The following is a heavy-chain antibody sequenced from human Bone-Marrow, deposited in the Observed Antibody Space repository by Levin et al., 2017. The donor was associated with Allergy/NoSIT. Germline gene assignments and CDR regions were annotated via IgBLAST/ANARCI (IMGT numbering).Heavy chain of an antibody. CDR1: GFTFSNYG. V-gene: IGHV3-30*18. D-gene: IGHD3-10*02. Sequence: PGESLKISCVASGFTFSNYGMHWVRQAPGKGLEWVAVTSYGGTADYYADSVKGRFTISRDNSKNTLYLQMNSLRAEDTAVYYCAKWMFGKYYYFYGMDVWGQGTTVTVSS. CDR2: TSYGGTAD. J-gene: IGHJ6*02. CDR3: AKWMFGKYYYFYGMDV.